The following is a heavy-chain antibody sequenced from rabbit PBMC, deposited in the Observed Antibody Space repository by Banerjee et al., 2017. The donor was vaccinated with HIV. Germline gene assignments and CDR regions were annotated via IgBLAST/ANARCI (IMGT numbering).Heavy chain of an antibody. CDR1: GFSFSGSYW. Sequence: QEQLEESGGDLVKPEGSLTLTCTASGFSFSGSYWICWVRQAPGKGLEWIGCIYNGDGSTYYARWVNGRFTISKTSSTTVTLQMTSLTAADTATYVCARGSADTGDGLSYYFNLWGQGTLVTVS. CDR3: ARGSADTGDGLSYYFNL. V-gene: IGHV1S45*01. CDR2: IYNGDGST. J-gene: IGHJ4*01. D-gene: IGHD2-1*01.